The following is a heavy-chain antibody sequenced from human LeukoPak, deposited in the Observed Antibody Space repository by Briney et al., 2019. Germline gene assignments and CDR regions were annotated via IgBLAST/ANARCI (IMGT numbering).Heavy chain of an antibody. D-gene: IGHD5-24*01. Sequence: SETLSLTCTVSDASITDYYWSWIRQPPPKGLEWIGYIYYSGSPNYTPSLKSRVTLSLDTSQNQFSLKLTSVTAADTAVYYCAYGGDAYKTGYWGQGTLVTVSS. J-gene: IGHJ4*02. CDR2: IYYSGSP. CDR1: DASITDYY. V-gene: IGHV4-59*01. CDR3: AYGGDAYKTGY.